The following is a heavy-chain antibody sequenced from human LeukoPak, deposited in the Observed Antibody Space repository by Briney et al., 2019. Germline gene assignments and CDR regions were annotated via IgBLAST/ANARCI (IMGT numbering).Heavy chain of an antibody. Sequence: GSLRLSCAASGFTFSSYWMSWVRQAPGKGLEWVANIKQDGSEKYYVDSVKGRFTISRDNAKNSLYLQMNSLRAEDTAVYYCARDAVDTTGGAFDIWGQGTMVTVSS. J-gene: IGHJ3*02. CDR2: IKQDGSEK. V-gene: IGHV3-7*03. D-gene: IGHD5-12*01. CDR1: GFTFSSYW. CDR3: ARDAVDTTGGAFDI.